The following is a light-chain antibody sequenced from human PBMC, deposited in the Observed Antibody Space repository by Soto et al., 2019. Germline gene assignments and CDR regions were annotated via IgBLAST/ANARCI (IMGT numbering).Light chain of an antibody. Sequence: QSVLTQPPSVSGAPGQRVTISCTGSSSNIGGGYDVHWYQQPPGTAPKLLIYGNSNRPSGVPDRFSGSKSGTSASLAITGLQAEDEADYYCRSYDSSLSGVVFGGGTKLTVL. CDR2: GNS. CDR3: RSYDSSLSGVV. CDR1: SSNIGGGYD. V-gene: IGLV1-40*01. J-gene: IGLJ2*01.